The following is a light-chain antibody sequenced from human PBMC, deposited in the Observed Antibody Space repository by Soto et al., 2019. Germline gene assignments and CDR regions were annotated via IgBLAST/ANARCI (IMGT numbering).Light chain of an antibody. CDR2: GDS. CDR3: CSYAGSSKWDAV. Sequence: QSALTQPASVSGSPGLSITISCTGTNSDVGSFNLVSWYQQHPGKAPKLMIYGDSKRPSGISIRFSGSKSGNTASLTISGLQAEDEAVYFCCSYAGSSKWDAVFGGGTKLTVL. J-gene: IGLJ2*01. CDR1: NSDVGSFNL. V-gene: IGLV2-23*01.